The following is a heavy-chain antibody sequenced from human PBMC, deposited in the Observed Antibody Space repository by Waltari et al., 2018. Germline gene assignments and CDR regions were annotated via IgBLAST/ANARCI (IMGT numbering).Heavy chain of an antibody. J-gene: IGHJ4*02. CDR3: ARSSGGSWSYFDY. CDR1: VGSFSGYY. D-gene: IGHD2-15*01. V-gene: IGHV4-34*01. Sequence: QVQLQQWGAGLLKPSETLSLTSAVYVGSFSGYYWSWVRQPPGTGLEWIGEINHSVSTNYNPSPKSRVTISVDTSKNQVSPKRSAVTAADTAAYYCARSSGGSWSYFDYWGQGTLVTVSS. CDR2: INHSVST.